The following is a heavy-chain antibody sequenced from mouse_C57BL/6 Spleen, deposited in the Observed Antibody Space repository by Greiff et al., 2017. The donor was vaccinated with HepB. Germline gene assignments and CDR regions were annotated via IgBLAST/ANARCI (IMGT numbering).Heavy chain of an antibody. CDR2: ISDGGSYT. CDR1: GFTFSSYA. CDR3: ARDRDHYYGSSSFDY. D-gene: IGHD1-1*01. Sequence: VKLVESGGGLVKPGGSLKLSCAASGFTFSSYAMSWVRQTPEKRLEWVATISDGGSYTYYPDNVKGRFTISRDNAKNNLYLQMSHLKSEDTAMYYCARDRDHYYGSSSFDYWGQGTTLTVSS. J-gene: IGHJ2*01. V-gene: IGHV5-4*01.